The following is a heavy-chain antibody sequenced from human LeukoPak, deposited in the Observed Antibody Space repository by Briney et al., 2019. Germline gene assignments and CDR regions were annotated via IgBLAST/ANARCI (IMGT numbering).Heavy chain of an antibody. D-gene: IGHD2-15*01. V-gene: IGHV1-18*01. CDR1: GYTFTSYD. CDR2: ISAYNGNT. CDR3: ARAPVVTPPYYYYMDV. Sequence: ASVKVSCKASGYTFTSYDINWVRQAPGQGLEWMGWISAYNGNTNYAQKLQGRVTMTTDTSTSTAYMELRSLRSDDTAVYYCARAPVVTPPYYYYMDVWGKGTTVTISS. J-gene: IGHJ6*03.